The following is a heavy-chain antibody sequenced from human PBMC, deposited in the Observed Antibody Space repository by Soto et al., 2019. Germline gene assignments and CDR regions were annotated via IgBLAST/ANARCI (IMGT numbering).Heavy chain of an antibody. CDR1: GGSISSSSYY. Sequence: SETLSLTCTVSGGSISSSSYYWGWIRQPPGKGLEWIGSIYYSGSTYYNPSLKSRVTISVDTSKNQFSLKLSSVTAADTAVYYCTRTTVARPWDGFDIWGQGTMVT. CDR2: IYYSGST. J-gene: IGHJ3*02. CDR3: TRTTVARPWDGFDI. V-gene: IGHV4-39*01. D-gene: IGHD6-19*01.